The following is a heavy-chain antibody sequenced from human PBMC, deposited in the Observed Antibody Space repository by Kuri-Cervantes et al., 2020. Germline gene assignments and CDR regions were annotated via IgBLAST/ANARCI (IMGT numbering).Heavy chain of an antibody. V-gene: IGHV3-30*03. Sequence: GGSLRLSCAASGFTFTSYGMHWVRQVPGKGLEWVAVISYVGSNKYYADSVKGRFTISRDNSKNTLYLQMNSLRAEDTAVYYCARDLGLDYGVNDYWGQGTLVTVSS. CDR3: ARDLGLDYGVNDY. J-gene: IGHJ4*02. D-gene: IGHD4-17*01. CDR2: ISYVGSNK. CDR1: GFTFTSYG.